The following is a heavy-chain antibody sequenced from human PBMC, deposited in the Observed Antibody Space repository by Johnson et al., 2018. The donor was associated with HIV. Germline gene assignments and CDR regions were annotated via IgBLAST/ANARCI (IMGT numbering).Heavy chain of an antibody. D-gene: IGHD6-13*01. J-gene: IGHJ3*02. CDR3: AKDWGAAAGSGAFDI. CDR1: GFTFSSYG. Sequence: QVQLVESGGGVVQSGRSLRLSCAASGFTFSSYGMHWVRQAPAKGLEWVAFIQHDGKKELYGDSVKGRFTISRDNSKNTLYLYMTSLRSDDTTTYYCAKDWGAAAGSGAFDILGQGTLVTVSS. V-gene: IGHV3-30*18. CDR2: IQHDGKKE.